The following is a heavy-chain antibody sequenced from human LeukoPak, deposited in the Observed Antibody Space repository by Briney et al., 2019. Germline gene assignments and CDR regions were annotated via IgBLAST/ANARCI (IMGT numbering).Heavy chain of an antibody. CDR2: ISAYNGNT. J-gene: IGHJ4*02. CDR1: GYTFTSYG. D-gene: IGHD6-19*01. Sequence: GASVKVSCKASGYTFTSYGISRVRQAPGQGLEWMGWISAYNGNTNYAQKLQGRVTMTTDTSTSTAYMELRSLRSDDTAVYYCARDRPSEAVAGTTDYWGQGTLVTVSS. V-gene: IGHV1-18*04. CDR3: ARDRPSEAVAGTTDY.